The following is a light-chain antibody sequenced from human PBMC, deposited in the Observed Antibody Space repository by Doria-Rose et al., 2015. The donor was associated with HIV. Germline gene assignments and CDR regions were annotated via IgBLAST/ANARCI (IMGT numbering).Light chain of an antibody. J-gene: IGKJ3*01. CDR1: QSVSSY. CDR3: QQRSNWPPL. CDR2: DAS. V-gene: IGKV3-11*01. Sequence: EIVMTQSPATLSLSPGERVTLSCRACQSVSSYLAWYQQKPGQAPRLLIYDASNRATGIPARFSGSGSGTGFTLTISSLEPEDFAVYYCQQRSNWPPLFGPGTKVAIK.